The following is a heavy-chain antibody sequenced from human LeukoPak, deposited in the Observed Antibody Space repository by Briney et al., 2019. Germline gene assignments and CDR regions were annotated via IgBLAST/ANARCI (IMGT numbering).Heavy chain of an antibody. D-gene: IGHD5-18*01. CDR3: ARSPDTAMVTRFDY. J-gene: IGHJ4*02. CDR1: GGSISSYY. V-gene: IGHV4-4*07. Sequence: PSETLSLTCTVSGGSISSYYWSWIRQPAGKGLEWIGRIYTSGSTNYNPSLKSRVTMSVDTSENQFSLKLSSVTAADTAVYYCARSPDTAMVTRFDYWGQGTLVTVSS. CDR2: IYTSGST.